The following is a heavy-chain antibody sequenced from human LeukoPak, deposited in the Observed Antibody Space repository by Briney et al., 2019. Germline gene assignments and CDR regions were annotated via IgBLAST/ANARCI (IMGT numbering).Heavy chain of an antibody. Sequence: SETLSLTCTVSGGSISGSSYNCVWIRQPPGKGLEWIGIIYYSGSTYYNPSLKSRVTISVDTSKNQFSLNLGSVTAADTAVYYCARRTATGRFDPWGQGTLVTVSS. CDR1: GGSISGSSYN. V-gene: IGHV4-39*01. CDR2: IYYSGST. CDR3: ARRTATGRFDP. J-gene: IGHJ5*02. D-gene: IGHD1-1*01.